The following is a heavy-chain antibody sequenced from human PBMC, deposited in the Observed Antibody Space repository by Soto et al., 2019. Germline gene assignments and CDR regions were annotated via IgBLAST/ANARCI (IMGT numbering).Heavy chain of an antibody. CDR1: GFLFGNFG. CDR2: ISGDGNDK. V-gene: IGHV3-30*03. J-gene: IGHJ4*02. Sequence: QVQLVESGGGVVQPGRSLRLSCAASGFLFGNFGMHWVRRAPGEGLEWVATISGDGNDKYYPDSMKGRFTISRDNFNNTLYLQLHSLRPEDTAVYHCVQGASTAHQPLDSWGQGVLVTVSS. CDR3: VQGASTAHQPLDS. D-gene: IGHD1-26*01.